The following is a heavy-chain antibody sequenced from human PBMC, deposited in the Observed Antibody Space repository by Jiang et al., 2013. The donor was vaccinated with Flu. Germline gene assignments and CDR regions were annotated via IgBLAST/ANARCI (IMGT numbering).Heavy chain of an antibody. CDR2: IIPILGIA. CDR1: SSYA. J-gene: IGHJ3*02. Sequence: SSYAISWVRQAPGQGLEWMGRIIPILGIANYAQKFQGRVTITADKSTSTAYMELSSLRSEDTAVYYCASTGSFDAFDIWGQGTMVTVSS. CDR3: ASTGSFDAFDI. D-gene: IGHD4-17*01. V-gene: IGHV1-69*04.